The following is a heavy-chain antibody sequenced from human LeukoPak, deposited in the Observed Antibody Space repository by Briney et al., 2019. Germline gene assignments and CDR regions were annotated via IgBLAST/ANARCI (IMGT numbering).Heavy chain of an antibody. J-gene: IGHJ3*02. D-gene: IGHD4-17*01. V-gene: IGHV4-59*08. CDR2: MYSRGST. CDR1: GGSLSSYS. CDR3: ARHYLYGDPPAFDI. Sequence: SETLSLTCTVSGGSLSSYSLSWVRQPPGKGLEWIGYMYSRGSTNDNLSLKCRVTISTDTSKNQLSLRVTAVTAADTAMYYCARHYLYGDPPAFDIWGQGTMVTVSS.